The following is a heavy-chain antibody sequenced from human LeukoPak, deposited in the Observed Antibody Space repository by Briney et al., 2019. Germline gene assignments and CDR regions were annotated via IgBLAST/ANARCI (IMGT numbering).Heavy chain of an antibody. J-gene: IGHJ6*02. CDR1: GGSISSYF. V-gene: IGHV4-59*08. D-gene: IGHD3-22*01. Sequence: PSETLSLTCTVSGGSISSYFWSWVRQPPGKGLEWIGYISYSGSTNYNPSLKSRVTISVDTSKNQFSLKLSSVTAADTAVYYCARLSLRSGSWYYYYGMDVWGQGTTVTVSS. CDR2: ISYSGST. CDR3: ARLSLRSGSWYYYYGMDV.